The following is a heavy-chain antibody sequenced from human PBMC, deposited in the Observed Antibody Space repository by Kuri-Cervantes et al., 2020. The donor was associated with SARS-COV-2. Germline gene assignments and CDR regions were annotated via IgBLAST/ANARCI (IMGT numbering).Heavy chain of an antibody. J-gene: IGHJ6*03. D-gene: IGHD2-15*01. CDR3: AREGGVAANYYYYYYMDV. Sequence: SETLSLTCAVYGGSFSGYYWSWIRQPPGKGLEWIGEINHSGSTNYNPSLKSRVTISVDTSKNQFSLKLNSVTAADTAVYYCAREGGVAANYYYYYYMDVWGKGTMVTVSS. CDR2: INHSGST. CDR1: GGSFSGYY. V-gene: IGHV4-34*01.